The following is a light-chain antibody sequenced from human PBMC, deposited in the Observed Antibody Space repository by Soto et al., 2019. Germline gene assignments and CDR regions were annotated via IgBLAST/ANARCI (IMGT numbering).Light chain of an antibody. CDR2: EVT. CDR1: SSDVGSYNR. CDR3: RSYTSRDTYV. Sequence: QSALTQPPSVSGSPGQSVTISCTGTSSDVGSYNRVSWYQQPPGTAPKLMIYEVTNRPSGVPDRFSGSKSGNTASLTISGLQAEDEADYYCRSYTSRDTYVFGTGTKVTVL. J-gene: IGLJ1*01. V-gene: IGLV2-18*02.